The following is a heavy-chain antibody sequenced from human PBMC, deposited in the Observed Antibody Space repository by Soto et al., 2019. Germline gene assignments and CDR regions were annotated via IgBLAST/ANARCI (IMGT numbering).Heavy chain of an antibody. CDR1: CGSFSGYY. J-gene: IGHJ5*02. CDR3: ARTSSWYLRGWFDP. V-gene: IGHV4-34*01. D-gene: IGHD6-13*01. Sequence: SETLSLTCAVYCGSFSGYYWSWIRQPPGKGLEWIGEINHSGSTNYNPSLKSRVTISVDTSKNQFSLKLSSVTAADTAVYYCARTSSWYLRGWFDPWGQGTLVTVSS. CDR2: INHSGST.